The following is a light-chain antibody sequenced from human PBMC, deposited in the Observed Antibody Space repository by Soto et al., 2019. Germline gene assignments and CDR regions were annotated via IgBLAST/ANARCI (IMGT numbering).Light chain of an antibody. CDR1: QSLLHSNGYNY. CDR3: MQALQTPYT. J-gene: IGKJ2*01. V-gene: IGKV2-28*01. Sequence: DIVMTQSPLSLPVTPGEPASISCRSSQSLLHSNGYNYLDWYLQKPGQSPQLLIYLGYNRASGVPDRFSGSGSGTDFTLKISRAEAEDVGVYYCMQALQTPYTFGQGTKLEIK. CDR2: LGY.